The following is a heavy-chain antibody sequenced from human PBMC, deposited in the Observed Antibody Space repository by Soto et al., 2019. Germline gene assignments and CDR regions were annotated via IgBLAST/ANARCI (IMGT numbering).Heavy chain of an antibody. D-gene: IGHD3-10*01. Sequence: GSSVKGSCKGPGDTFPRYYMQWGRQAPGHALEWMGVINPNGGSTRFAQKFQGRVTMTRDTSTSTVYMELSSLRSEDTAVYYCARGSYYSYGYWGQGTLVTVSS. CDR3: ARGSYYSYGY. V-gene: IGHV1-46*01. CDR2: INPNGGST. J-gene: IGHJ4*02. CDR1: GDTFPRYY.